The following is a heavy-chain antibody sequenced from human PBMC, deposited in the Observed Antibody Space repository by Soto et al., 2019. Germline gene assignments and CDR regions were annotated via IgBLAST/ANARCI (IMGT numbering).Heavy chain of an antibody. CDR1: GGSISSSSYY. V-gene: IGHV4-39*07. D-gene: IGHD1-26*01. CDR2: IYYSGST. J-gene: IGHJ6*02. Sequence: SETLSLTCTVSGGSISSSSYYWGWIRQPPGKGLEWIGSIYYSGSTYYNPSLKSRVTISVDTSKNKFSLNLSSVTAADTAVYYCARDLRGSYYYYYYGMDVWGQGTTVTVSS. CDR3: ARDLRGSYYYYYYGMDV.